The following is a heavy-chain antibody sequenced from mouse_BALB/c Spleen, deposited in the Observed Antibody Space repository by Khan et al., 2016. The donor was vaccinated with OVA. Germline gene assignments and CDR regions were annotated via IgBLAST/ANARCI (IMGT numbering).Heavy chain of an antibody. V-gene: IGHV14-3*02. D-gene: IGHD2-10*02. J-gene: IGHJ1*01. CDR2: IAPANGNT. Sequence: VQLQQSGAELVKPGASVKLSCTASGFNIKDTYLHWVKQRPEQGLEWIGRIAPANGNTQYDPKFQGKATITSDTSSDPSYLQLNSLTSEDTAVYYWSRPSYDPRDFEGWGAGTTVTVSS. CDR3: SRPSYDPRDFEG. CDR1: GFNIKDTY.